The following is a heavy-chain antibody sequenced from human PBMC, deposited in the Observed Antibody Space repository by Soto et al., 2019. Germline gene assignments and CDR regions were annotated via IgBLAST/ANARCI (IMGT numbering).Heavy chain of an antibody. D-gene: IGHD6-13*01. CDR1: GFTFSSYG. J-gene: IGHJ4*02. Sequence: QVQLVESGGGVVQPGRSLRLSCAASGFTFSSYGMHWVRQAPGKGLEWVAVIWYDGSNKYYADSVKGRFTISRDNSKNTLYLQMNSLRAEDTGVYYCGRGRSSWLSTDYWGQGTLVTVSS. CDR2: IWYDGSNK. CDR3: GRGRSSWLSTDY. V-gene: IGHV3-33*01.